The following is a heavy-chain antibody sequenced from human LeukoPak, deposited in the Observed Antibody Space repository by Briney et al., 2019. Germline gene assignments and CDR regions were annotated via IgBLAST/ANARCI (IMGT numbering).Heavy chain of an antibody. CDR1: GYTFTSYG. CDR2: ISAYNGNT. D-gene: IGHD4-17*01. V-gene: IGHV1-18*01. J-gene: IGHJ3*02. Sequence: ASVKVSCKASGYTFTSYGISWVRQAPGQGLEWMGWISAYNGNTNYAQKLQGRVTMTTDTSTSTAYMELRSLRSDDTAVYYCARPKNYGDYAPNAFDIWGQGTMVTVSS. CDR3: ARPKNYGDYAPNAFDI.